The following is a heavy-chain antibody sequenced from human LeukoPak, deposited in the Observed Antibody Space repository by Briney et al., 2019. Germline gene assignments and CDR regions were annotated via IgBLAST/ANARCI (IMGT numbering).Heavy chain of an antibody. CDR3: ARARSYSSSWVDYYYYGMDV. CDR2: MNPNSGNT. J-gene: IGHJ6*02. Sequence: ASVKVSCKASGYTFTSYDINWVRQATGQGLEWMGWMNPNSGNTGYAQKFQGRVTMTRNTSISTAYMELSSLRSEDTAVYYCARARSYSSSWVDYYYYGMDVWGQGTTVTVSS. V-gene: IGHV1-8*01. D-gene: IGHD6-13*01. CDR1: GYTFTSYD.